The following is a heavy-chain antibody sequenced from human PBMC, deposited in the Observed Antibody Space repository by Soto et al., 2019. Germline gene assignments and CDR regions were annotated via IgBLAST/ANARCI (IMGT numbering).Heavy chain of an antibody. J-gene: IGHJ2*01. CDR1: GYSFNSYW. CDR2: IDPSDSYT. V-gene: IGHV5-10-1*04. CDR3: ARSGFYWYFDL. Sequence: GASLKISCKGSGYSFNSYWLIWVRQMPGKGLEWMGRIDPSDSYTNYSPSFQGQVIISADKSISTVFLQWNSLKASDTAMYFCARSGFYWYFDLWGRGTLVTVSS. D-gene: IGHD5-12*01.